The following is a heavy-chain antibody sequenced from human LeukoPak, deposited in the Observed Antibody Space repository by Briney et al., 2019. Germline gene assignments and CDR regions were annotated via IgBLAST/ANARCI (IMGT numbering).Heavy chain of an antibody. J-gene: IGHJ4*02. D-gene: IGHD1-20*01. CDR2: ISAYNGNT. Sequence: ASVKVSCKASGYTFTSYGISWVRQAPGQGLEWMGWISAYNGNTNYARKLQGRVTMTTDTSTSTAYMELRSLRSDDTAVYYCARVWGYNWNGENDYWGQGTLVTVSS. CDR3: ARVWGYNWNGENDY. CDR1: GYTFTSYG. V-gene: IGHV1-18*01.